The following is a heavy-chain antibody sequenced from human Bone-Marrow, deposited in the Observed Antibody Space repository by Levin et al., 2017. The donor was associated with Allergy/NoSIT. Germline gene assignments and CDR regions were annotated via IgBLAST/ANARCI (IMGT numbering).Heavy chain of an antibody. Sequence: SETLSLTCTVSGGSISTYYWNWVRQPPGKGLEWIGYIHYSGSTNSNPSLKSRVSISVDTSKNQFSLKLSSVTAADSAVYYCARWDHDFWSGYYTSWGQGTLVTVSS. D-gene: IGHD3-3*01. CDR1: GGSISTYY. J-gene: IGHJ4*02. CDR2: IHYSGST. CDR3: ARWDHDFWSGYYTS. V-gene: IGHV4-59*01.